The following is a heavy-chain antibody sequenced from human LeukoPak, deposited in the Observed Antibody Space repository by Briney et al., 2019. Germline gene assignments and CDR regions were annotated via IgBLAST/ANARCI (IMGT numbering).Heavy chain of an antibody. CDR3: AREVRGSGSYAPPQLDY. Sequence: GGSLRLSCAASGFTSSNYWMTWVRQAPGKGLEWVANIKQDGSEKYYVDSVKGRCTISRDNAKNSLYLRMNSLRAEDTAVYFCAREVRGSGSYAPPQLDYWGQGTLVTVSS. CDR1: GFTSSNYW. J-gene: IGHJ4*02. CDR2: IKQDGSEK. V-gene: IGHV3-7*01. D-gene: IGHD1-26*01.